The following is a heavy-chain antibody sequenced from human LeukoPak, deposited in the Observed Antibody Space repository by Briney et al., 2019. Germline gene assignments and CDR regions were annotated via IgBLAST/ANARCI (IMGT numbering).Heavy chain of an antibody. CDR3: ARDVVGSLDY. CDR2: IKGDESAR. D-gene: IGHD1-26*01. J-gene: IGHJ4*02. Sequence: GGSLRLSCAASGFTFSSYWMAWVRQAPGKGLEWVANIKGDESARHQADSVKGRFTISRDNARNSLYLQMTNLRGDDTAVYYCARDVVGSLDYWGQGTLVTVSS. CDR1: GFTFSSYW. V-gene: IGHV3-7*01.